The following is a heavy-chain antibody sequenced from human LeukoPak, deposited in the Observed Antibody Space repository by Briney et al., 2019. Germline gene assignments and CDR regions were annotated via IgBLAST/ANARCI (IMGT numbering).Heavy chain of an antibody. J-gene: IGHJ1*01. V-gene: IGHV3-33*08. Sequence: PGGSLRLSCAASGFTFSSYAMHWVRQAPGKGLEWVAVIWYDGSNKYYADSVKGRFTISRDNSKNTLYLQMNSLRAEDTAVYYCARDPSYSSSWSEYFQHWGQGTLVTVSS. CDR3: ARDPSYSSSWSEYFQH. D-gene: IGHD6-13*01. CDR1: GFTFSSYA. CDR2: IWYDGSNK.